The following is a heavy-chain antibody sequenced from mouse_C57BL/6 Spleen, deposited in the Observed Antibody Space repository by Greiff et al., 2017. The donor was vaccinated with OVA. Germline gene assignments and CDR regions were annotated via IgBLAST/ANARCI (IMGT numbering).Heavy chain of an antibody. CDR2: INPSNGGP. Sequence: QVQLQQPGTELVKPGASVKLSCKASGYTFTSYWMHWVKQRPGQGLEWIGNINPSNGGPNYNEKFKSKATLTVDKSSSKAYMQLSSLTSEDSAVYYCARETMITTYFDYWGQGTTLTVSS. CDR3: ARETMITTYFDY. D-gene: IGHD2-4*01. J-gene: IGHJ2*01. V-gene: IGHV1-53*01. CDR1: GYTFTSYW.